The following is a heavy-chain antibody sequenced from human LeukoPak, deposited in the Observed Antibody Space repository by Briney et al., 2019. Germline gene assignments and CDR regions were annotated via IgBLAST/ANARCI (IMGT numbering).Heavy chain of an antibody. CDR2: ISGSDDST. J-gene: IGHJ4*02. D-gene: IGHD3-3*01. V-gene: IGHV3-23*01. CDR1: GFTFSSYA. CDR3: AKAPRGTFWSGYSDY. Sequence: GGSLRLSCAASGFTFSSYAMSWVRQAPGKGLEWVSGISGSDDSTYYADSVKGRFTISRDNSKNTLYLQMNSLRAEDTAVYYCAKAPRGTFWSGYSDYWGQGTLVTVSS.